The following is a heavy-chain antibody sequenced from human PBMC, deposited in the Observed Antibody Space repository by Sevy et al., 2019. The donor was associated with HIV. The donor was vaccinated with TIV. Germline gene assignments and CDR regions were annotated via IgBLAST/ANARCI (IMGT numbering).Heavy chain of an antibody. CDR1: GFIVSNYA. V-gene: IGHV3-23*01. Sequence: GGSLRLSCAASGFIVSNYAMTWVRQAPGKGLEWVSSINTPGTTYCADSVKGRFTISRDNSKNTLYLQMNSLRVDDSAVYSCAKGEGVGSVPYLDYWGQGTLVTVSS. J-gene: IGHJ4*02. CDR2: INTPGTT. CDR3: AKGEGVGSVPYLDY. D-gene: IGHD1-26*01.